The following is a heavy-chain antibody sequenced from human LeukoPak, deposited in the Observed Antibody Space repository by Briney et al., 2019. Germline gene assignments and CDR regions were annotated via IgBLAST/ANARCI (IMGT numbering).Heavy chain of an antibody. CDR3: ARLMAGYSHYYFDY. CDR1: GGSISSYY. D-gene: IGHD3-9*01. Sequence: SETLSLTRTVSGGSISSYYWSWIRQPPGKGLEWIGYIYYSGSTNYNPSLKSRVTISVDTSKNQFSLKLSSVTAADTAVYYCARLMAGYSHYYFDYWGQGTLVTVSS. V-gene: IGHV4-59*08. CDR2: IYYSGST. J-gene: IGHJ4*02.